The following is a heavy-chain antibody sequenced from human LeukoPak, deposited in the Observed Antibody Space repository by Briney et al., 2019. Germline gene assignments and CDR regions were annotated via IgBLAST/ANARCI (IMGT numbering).Heavy chain of an antibody. D-gene: IGHD3-3*02. CDR2: ISYDGSNK. V-gene: IGHV3-30*18. Sequence: GGSLRLSCAASGFTFSSYGMHWVRQAPCKGLEWVAVISYDGSNKYYAESVKGRFTISRDNSKNTLYLQMNSLRAEDTAVYYCAKDAIFGVVLDYFDYWGQGALVTVSS. CDR3: AKDAIFGVVLDYFDY. J-gene: IGHJ4*02. CDR1: GFTFSSYG.